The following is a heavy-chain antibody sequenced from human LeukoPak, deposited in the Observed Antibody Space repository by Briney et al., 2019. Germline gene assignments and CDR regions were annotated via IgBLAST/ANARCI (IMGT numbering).Heavy chain of an antibody. D-gene: IGHD2-21*02. J-gene: IGHJ4*02. V-gene: IGHV3-66*01. Sequence: PGGSLRLSCAASGFTVSSNYMSWVRQAPGKGLEWVSVIYSGGSTYYADSVKSRFTISTDNSKNTPYLQMNSLRAEDTAVYYCARDVAPYCGGDCYSSWGQGTLVTVFS. CDR3: ARDVAPYCGGDCYSS. CDR1: GFTVSSNY. CDR2: IYSGGST.